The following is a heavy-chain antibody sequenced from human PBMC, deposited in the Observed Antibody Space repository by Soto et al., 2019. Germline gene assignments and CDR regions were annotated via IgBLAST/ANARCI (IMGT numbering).Heavy chain of an antibody. V-gene: IGHV2-5*02. Sequence: QITLKESGPTLVKPTQTLTLTCTFSGFSLSTSGVGVVWIRQPPGKALEWLGIIYWDDDKRYRPSLKSRLTITKDTSKHPAVLTMTNMDPVDTGTYDCAHNLVAGTSWFDPWGQGTLVTVSS. J-gene: IGHJ5*02. CDR3: AHNLVAGTSWFDP. CDR1: GFSLSTSGVG. D-gene: IGHD1-7*01. CDR2: IYWDDDK.